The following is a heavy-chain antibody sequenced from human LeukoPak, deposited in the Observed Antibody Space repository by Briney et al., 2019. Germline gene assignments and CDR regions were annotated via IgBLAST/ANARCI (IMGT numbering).Heavy chain of an antibody. CDR1: GFTVSSNY. D-gene: IGHD3-22*01. CDR3: ARVTDTAQYYYDSSGYFDY. J-gene: IGHJ4*02. CDR2: IYSGGST. V-gene: IGHV3-53*01. Sequence: GGSLRLSCAASGFTVSSNYMSWVRRAPGKGLEWVSVIYSGGSTYYADSVKGRFTISRDNSKNTLYLQMNSLRAEDTAVYYCARVTDTAQYYYDSSGYFDYWGQGTLVTVSS.